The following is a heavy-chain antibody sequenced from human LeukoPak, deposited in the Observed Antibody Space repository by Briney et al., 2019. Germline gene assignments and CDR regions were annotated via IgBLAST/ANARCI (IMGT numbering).Heavy chain of an antibody. J-gene: IGHJ3*02. V-gene: IGHV4-61*01. CDR3: ARQRAHVFDI. CDR1: GGSLSSDTYY. Sequence: PSQTLCLTCTVSGGSLSSDTYYWSWSRQPRGKGLEYIGYLYYSGGTNYNPSLQSRVTISRDTSKNQFSLELSSVTAADTAMYYCARQRAHVFDIWGQGTMVTVSS. CDR2: LYYSGGT.